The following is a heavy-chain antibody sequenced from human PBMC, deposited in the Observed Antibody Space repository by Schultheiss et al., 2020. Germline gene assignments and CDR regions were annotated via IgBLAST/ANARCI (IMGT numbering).Heavy chain of an antibody. J-gene: IGHJ4*02. D-gene: IGHD3-10*01. CDR3: ASEDRTSGSGTALDY. CDR1: GYTFTGYY. Sequence: ASVKVSCKASGYTFTGYYMHWVRQAPGQGLEWMGWINPNSGGTNYAQKFQGWVTMTRDTSISTAYMELNRLRSDDTAVYYCASEDRTSGSGTALDYWGQGTLVTVSS. CDR2: INPNSGGT. V-gene: IGHV1-2*04.